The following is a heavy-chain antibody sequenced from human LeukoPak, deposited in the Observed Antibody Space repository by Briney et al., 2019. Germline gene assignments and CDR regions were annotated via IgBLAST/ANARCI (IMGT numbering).Heavy chain of an antibody. D-gene: IGHD4-17*01. CDR3: AKGDDDYGDYYFDY. CDR2: ISGSGGST. Sequence: GGSLRLSCAASGFTFSSYAMSWVRQAPGKGLEWVSAISGSGGSTYYADSVKGRFTTSRDNSKNTLYLQMNSLRAEDTAVYYCAKGDDDYGDYYFDYWGQGTLVTVSS. J-gene: IGHJ4*02. CDR1: GFTFSSYA. V-gene: IGHV3-23*01.